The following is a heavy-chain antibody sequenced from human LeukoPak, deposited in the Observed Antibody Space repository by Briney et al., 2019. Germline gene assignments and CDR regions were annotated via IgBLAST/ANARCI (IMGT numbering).Heavy chain of an antibody. CDR1: GYSISSGYY. CDR3: ARGRLDGSYYFDY. D-gene: IGHD2-15*01. V-gene: IGHV4-38-2*02. J-gene: IGHJ4*02. Sequence: SETLSLTRPVSGYSISSGYYCTWIRQTPGKGLEWIGSVHHTGKAYYNPSLNSRVTISVDTSQIQFSLKLASVTAADTALYYCARGRLDGSYYFDYWGQGALVTVSS. CDR2: VHHTGKA.